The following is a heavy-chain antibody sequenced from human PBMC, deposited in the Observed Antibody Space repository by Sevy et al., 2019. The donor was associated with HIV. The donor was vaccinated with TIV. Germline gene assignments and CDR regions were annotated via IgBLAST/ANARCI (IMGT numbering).Heavy chain of an antibody. CDR2: ISSSGSTI. Sequence: GGSLRLSCAVSGFTFSDYYMTWIRQAPGKGLEWVSYISSSGSTIYYADSVKGRFTISRDNGKNSLYLQMNSLRAEDTAVYYCAGEGSIRAFDIWGQWTMVTVSS. V-gene: IGHV3-11*04. CDR1: GFTFSDYY. CDR3: AGEGSIRAFDI. J-gene: IGHJ3*02. D-gene: IGHD2-21*01.